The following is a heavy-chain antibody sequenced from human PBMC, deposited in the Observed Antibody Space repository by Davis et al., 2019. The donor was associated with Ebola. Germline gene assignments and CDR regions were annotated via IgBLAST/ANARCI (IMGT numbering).Heavy chain of an antibody. CDR3: ARGSGVTVIYYFDY. J-gene: IGHJ4*02. CDR2: INHSGST. CDR1: GGSFSGYY. V-gene: IGHV4-34*01. D-gene: IGHD4-17*01. Sequence: PGGSLRLSCAVYGGSFSGYYWSWIRQPPGKGLEWIGEINHSGSTNYNPSLKSRVTISVDTSKNQFSLKLSSVTAADTAVYYCARGSGVTVIYYFDYWGQGTLVTVSS.